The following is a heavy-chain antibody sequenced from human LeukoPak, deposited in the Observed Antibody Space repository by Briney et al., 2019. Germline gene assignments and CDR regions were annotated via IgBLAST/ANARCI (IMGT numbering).Heavy chain of an antibody. CDR3: AREGYCSGGSCPYT. D-gene: IGHD2-15*01. CDR1: GGSISSYY. J-gene: IGHJ5*02. CDR2: IYTSGST. Sequence: SETLSLTCTVSGGSISSYYWSWIRQPAGKGLEWIGRIYTSGSTNYNPSLKSRVTMSVDTSKNQFFLKLSSVTAADTAVYYCAREGYCSGGSCPYTWGQGTLVTVSS. V-gene: IGHV4-4*07.